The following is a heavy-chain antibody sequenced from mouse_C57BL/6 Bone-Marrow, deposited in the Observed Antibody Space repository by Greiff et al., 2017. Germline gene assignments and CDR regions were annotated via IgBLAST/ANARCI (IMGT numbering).Heavy chain of an antibody. J-gene: IGHJ3*01. Sequence: EVQLVESGPGLVKPSQSLSLTCSVTGYSITSGYYWNWIRQFPGNKLEWMGYISYDGSNNYNPSLKNRISITRDTSKNQFFLKLNSVTTEDTATYYCERGGFAYWGQGTLVTVSA. V-gene: IGHV3-6*01. CDR1: GYSITSGYY. CDR3: ERGGFAY. CDR2: ISYDGSN.